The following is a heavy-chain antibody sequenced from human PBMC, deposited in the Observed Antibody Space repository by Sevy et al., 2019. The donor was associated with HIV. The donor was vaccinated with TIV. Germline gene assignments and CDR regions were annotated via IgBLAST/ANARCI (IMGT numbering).Heavy chain of an antibody. CDR2: VYFSGGI. V-gene: IGHV4-30-2*01. Sequence: SETLSLTCEVSGDSMNSATYSWSWIRQPPGGGLEWIGYVYFSGGIYYNPSLESRVTISVDRSRNDFSLKLTSVTSADTAVYYCARAEVFGLLKNVFDLWGQGTTVTVSS. D-gene: IGHD2-21*01. J-gene: IGHJ3*01. CDR3: ARAEVFGLLKNVFDL. CDR1: GDSMNSATYS.